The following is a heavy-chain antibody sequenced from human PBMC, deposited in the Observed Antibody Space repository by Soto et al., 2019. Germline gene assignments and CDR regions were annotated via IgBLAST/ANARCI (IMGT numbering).Heavy chain of an antibody. CDR1: GRSINSRGYS. D-gene: IGHD3-22*01. Sequence: PSESLSLTCTFSGRSINSRGYSWGWIRHHPGQGLEWIGTIYYSGSTYYHPSLKSRVTISVDTSKNQFSLKLSSVTAADTAVYYCATSRRDDSSGYYYAPSYYYYGMDVWGQGT. J-gene: IGHJ6*02. CDR3: ATSRRDDSSGYYYAPSYYYYGMDV. V-gene: IGHV4-39*07. CDR2: IYYSGST.